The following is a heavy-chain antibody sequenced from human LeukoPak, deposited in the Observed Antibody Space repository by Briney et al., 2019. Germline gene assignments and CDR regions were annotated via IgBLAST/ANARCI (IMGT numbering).Heavy chain of an antibody. J-gene: IGHJ6*03. Sequence: GGSLRLSCAASGFTFSSYWMSWVRQAPGKGLEWVSVIYSGGSTYYADSVKGRFTISRDNSKNTLYLQMNSLRAEDTAVYYCARDSRSGSYYDYYYYYYMDVWGKGTTVTISS. D-gene: IGHD1-26*01. V-gene: IGHV3-66*01. CDR2: IYSGGST. CDR3: ARDSRSGSYYDYYYYYYMDV. CDR1: GFTFSSYW.